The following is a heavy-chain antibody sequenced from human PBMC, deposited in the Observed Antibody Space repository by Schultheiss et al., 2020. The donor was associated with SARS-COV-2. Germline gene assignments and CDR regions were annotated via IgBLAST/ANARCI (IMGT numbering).Heavy chain of an antibody. D-gene: IGHD6-13*01. Sequence: SETLSLTCTVSGGSISSYYWGWIRQPPGKGLEWIGRIYTSGSTNYNPSLKSRVTMSVDTSKNQFSLKLSSVTAADTAVYYCARDSSSWYKGWFDPWGQGTLVTVSS. CDR3: ARDSSSWYKGWFDP. CDR2: IYTSGST. CDR1: GGSISSYY. J-gene: IGHJ5*02. V-gene: IGHV4-4*07.